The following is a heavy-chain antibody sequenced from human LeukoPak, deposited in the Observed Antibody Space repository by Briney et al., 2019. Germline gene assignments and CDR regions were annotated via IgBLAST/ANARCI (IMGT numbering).Heavy chain of an antibody. V-gene: IGHV3-30*04. J-gene: IGHJ4*02. Sequence: GGSLRLSCAASGFTSSSYAMHWVRQAPGKGLEWVAVISYDGSNKYYADSVKGRFTISRDNSKNTLYLQMNSLRAEDTAVYYCARDPGSWYGTSYFDYWGQGTLVTVSS. CDR1: GFTSSSYA. CDR3: ARDPGSWYGTSYFDY. D-gene: IGHD6-13*01. CDR2: ISYDGSNK.